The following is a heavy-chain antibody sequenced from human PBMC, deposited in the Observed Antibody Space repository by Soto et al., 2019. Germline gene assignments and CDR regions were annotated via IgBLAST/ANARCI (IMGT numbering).Heavy chain of an antibody. CDR1: GYTISSYG. CDR2: ISGYNGNT. V-gene: IGHV1-18*01. Sequence: QAQLVQSGAEVKKPGASVKVSCKASGYTISSYGFSWVRQAPGQGLEWMGWISGYNGNTNYAQRLQGRVTMTTDTSTSTAYMELRSVRSDDTAVYYCARLYFYGSGSYYYYYMDLWGKGTTVTVSS. CDR3: ARLYFYGSGSYYYYYMDL. J-gene: IGHJ6*03. D-gene: IGHD3-10*01.